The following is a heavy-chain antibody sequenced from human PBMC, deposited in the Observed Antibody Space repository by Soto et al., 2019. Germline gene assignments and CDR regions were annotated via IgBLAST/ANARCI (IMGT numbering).Heavy chain of an antibody. CDR1: GGSISSYY. Sequence: ASETLSLTCTVSGGSISSYYWSWIRQPPGKGLEWIGYIYYSGSTNYNPSLKSRVTISVDTSKNQSSLKLSSVTAADTAVYYCARGKHDYGGKDDGMDVWGQGTTVTVSS. CDR2: IYYSGST. J-gene: IGHJ6*02. D-gene: IGHD4-17*01. V-gene: IGHV4-59*01. CDR3: ARGKHDYGGKDDGMDV.